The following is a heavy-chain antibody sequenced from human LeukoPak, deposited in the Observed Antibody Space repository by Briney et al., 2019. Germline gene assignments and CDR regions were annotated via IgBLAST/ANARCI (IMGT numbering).Heavy chain of an antibody. CDR1: GFTFSSYA. Sequence: GRSLRLSCAASGFTFSSYAMHWVRQAPGKGLEWVAVISYDGSNNYYADSVKGRFIISRDNSKNTLYLQMNSLRAEDMTVYYCARDKVSGSSGWYYFDYWGQGTLVTVSS. J-gene: IGHJ4*02. V-gene: IGHV3-30-3*01. CDR3: ARDKVSGSSGWYYFDY. D-gene: IGHD6-19*01. CDR2: ISYDGSNN.